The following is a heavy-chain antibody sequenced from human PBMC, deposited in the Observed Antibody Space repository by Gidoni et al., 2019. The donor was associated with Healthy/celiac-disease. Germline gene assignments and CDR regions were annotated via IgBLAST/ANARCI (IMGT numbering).Heavy chain of an antibody. J-gene: IGHJ1*01. D-gene: IGHD5-12*01. Sequence: EVQLLESGGGLVQPGGSLRLSCAASGFTFSSYARSWVRQAPGKGVEWVSAISGSGGSTYYADSVKGRFTISRDNSKNTLYLQMNSLRAEDTAVYYCAKGGVDIEGAGYFQHWGQGTLVTVSS. CDR2: ISGSGGST. CDR1: GFTFSSYA. V-gene: IGHV3-23*01. CDR3: AKGGVDIEGAGYFQH.